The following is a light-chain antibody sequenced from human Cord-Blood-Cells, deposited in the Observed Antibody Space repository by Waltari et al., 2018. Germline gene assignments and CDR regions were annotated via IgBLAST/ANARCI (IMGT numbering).Light chain of an antibody. CDR3: AAWDDNLSGWV. CDR2: RNN. Sequence: QSVLTQPPSASGPPGQRVTIPCSGARSNVASNYVYWYHQLPGTAPNLLITRNNQRPSGVPDGFSGAKSGTSPSLAIIGLRSEDEDDYYCAAWDDNLSGWVFGGGTKLTVL. CDR1: RSNVASNY. V-gene: IGLV1-47*01. J-gene: IGLJ3*02.